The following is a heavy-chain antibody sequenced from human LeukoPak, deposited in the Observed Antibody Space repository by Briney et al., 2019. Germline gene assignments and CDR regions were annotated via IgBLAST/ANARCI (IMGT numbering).Heavy chain of an antibody. CDR2: ISGSDGST. CDR1: GFTFSSYA. CDR3: AKDRDYVNYFDY. Sequence: PGGSLRLSCAASGFTFSSYAMSWVRPAPREGIGWVSAISGSDGSTYYADSVKGRFTISRDNSKNTLYLQMNSLRAEDTAVYYCAKDRDYVNYFDYWGQGTLVTVSS. D-gene: IGHD4-17*01. V-gene: IGHV3-23*01. J-gene: IGHJ4*02.